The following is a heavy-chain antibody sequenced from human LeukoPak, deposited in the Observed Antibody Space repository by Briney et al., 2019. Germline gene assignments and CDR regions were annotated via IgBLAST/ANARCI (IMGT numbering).Heavy chain of an antibody. J-gene: IGHJ4*02. CDR2: INPNSGGT. V-gene: IGHV1-2*02. D-gene: IGHD3-9*01. CDR3: ARGLRYFDWFFDY. Sequence: ASVKVSCKASGYTFTGYYMHWVRQAPGQGLEWVGWINPNSGGTNYAQKFQGRVTMTRDTSISTAYMELSRLRSDDTAVYYCARGLRYFDWFFDYWGQGTLVTVSS. CDR1: GYTFTGYY.